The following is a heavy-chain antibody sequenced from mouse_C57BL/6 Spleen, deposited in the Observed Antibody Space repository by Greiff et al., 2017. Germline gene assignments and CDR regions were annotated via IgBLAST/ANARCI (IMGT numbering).Heavy chain of an antibody. J-gene: IGHJ3*01. D-gene: IGHD2-4*01. CDR2: IYPGSGNT. V-gene: IGHV1-76*01. CDR3: ARERDDYAWFAY. Sequence: QVQLKQSGAELVRPGASVKLSCKASGYTFTDYYINWVKQRPGQGLEWIARIYPGSGNTYYNEKFKGKATLTAEKSSSTAYMQLSSLTSEDSAVYFCARERDDYAWFAYWGQGTLVTVSA. CDR1: GYTFTDYY.